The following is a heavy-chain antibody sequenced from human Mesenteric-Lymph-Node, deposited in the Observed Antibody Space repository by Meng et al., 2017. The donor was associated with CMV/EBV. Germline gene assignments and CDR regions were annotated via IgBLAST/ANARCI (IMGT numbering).Heavy chain of an antibody. CDR1: GYPFSAYH. CDR3: ARGSHIVVVPAASNWFDP. Sequence: ASVKVSCKTSGYPFSAYHIHWVRQAPGQGLEWLGWIFPNSGDTNYAQKFQGRVTMTRDTSIRTAYMELSRLRSDDTAVYYCARGSHIVVVPAASNWFDPWGQGTLVTVSS. J-gene: IGHJ5*02. CDR2: IFPNSGDT. V-gene: IGHV1-2*02. D-gene: IGHD2-2*01.